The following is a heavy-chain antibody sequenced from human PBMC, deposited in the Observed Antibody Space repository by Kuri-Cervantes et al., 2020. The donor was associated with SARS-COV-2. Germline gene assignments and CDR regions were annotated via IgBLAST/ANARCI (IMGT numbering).Heavy chain of an antibody. D-gene: IGHD6-6*01. CDR3: ARYNYIAARTRDY. V-gene: IGHV4-39*01. J-gene: IGHJ4*02. Sequence: GSLRLSCTVSGGSISSSSYYWGWIRQPPGKGLEWIGSIYYSGSTYYNPSLKSRVTISVDTSKNQFSLKLSSVTAADTAVYYCARYNYIAARTRDYWGQGTLVTVSS. CDR2: IYYSGST. CDR1: GGSISSSSYY.